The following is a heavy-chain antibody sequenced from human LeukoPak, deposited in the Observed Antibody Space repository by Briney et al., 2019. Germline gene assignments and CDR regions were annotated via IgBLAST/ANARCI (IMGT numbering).Heavy chain of an antibody. J-gene: IGHJ6*03. D-gene: IGHD2-2*01. CDR2: IYTSGST. CDR1: GGSISSGSYY. V-gene: IGHV4-61*02. Sequence: SETLSLTCTVSGGSISSGSYYWSWIRQPAGKGLEWIGRIYTSGSTNYNPSLKSRVTMSVDTSKNQFSLKLSSVTAADTAVYYCARELGYCSSTSCRYHLYYYYMDVWGKGTTVTISS. CDR3: ARELGYCSSTSCRYHLYYYYMDV.